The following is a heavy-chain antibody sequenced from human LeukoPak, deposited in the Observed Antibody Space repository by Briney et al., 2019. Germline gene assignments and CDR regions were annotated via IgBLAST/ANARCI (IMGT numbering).Heavy chain of an antibody. V-gene: IGHV4-39*07. Sequence: SETLSLTCTVSGASINRGSYYWTWIRQPPGKGLEWIGEIYHSGSTNYNPSLMGRITMSVDKSKNQFSLKLSSVTAADTAVYYCARRGRELFYWGQGTLVTVSS. CDR1: GASINRGSYY. CDR2: IYHSGST. CDR3: ARRGRELFY. D-gene: IGHD1-7*01. J-gene: IGHJ4*02.